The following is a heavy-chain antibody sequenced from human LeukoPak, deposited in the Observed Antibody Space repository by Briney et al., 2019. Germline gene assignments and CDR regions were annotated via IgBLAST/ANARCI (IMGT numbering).Heavy chain of an antibody. Sequence: PGGSLRLSCAASGFTFDDYTMHWVRQAPGKGLEWVSLISWDGGSTYYADSVKGRFTISRDNSKNSLYLQMNSLRTEGTALYYCAKDYYGDYERGHFDYWGQGTLVTVSS. CDR1: GFTFDDYT. V-gene: IGHV3-43*01. D-gene: IGHD4-17*01. CDR2: ISWDGGST. CDR3: AKDYYGDYERGHFDY. J-gene: IGHJ4*02.